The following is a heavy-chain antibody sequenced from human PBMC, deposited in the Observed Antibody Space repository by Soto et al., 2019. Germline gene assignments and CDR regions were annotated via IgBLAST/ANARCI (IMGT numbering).Heavy chain of an antibody. CDR2: ISYDGSNK. CDR1: GFTFSSYA. CDR3: ARAGLGYCSGGSCYFDY. D-gene: IGHD2-15*01. Sequence: QVQLVESGGGVVQPGRSLRLSCAASGFTFSSYAMHWVRLAPGKGLEWVAVISYDGSNKYYADSVKGRFTISRDNSKNTLYLQMNSLRAEDTAVYYCARAGLGYCSGGSCYFDYWGQGTLVTVSS. V-gene: IGHV3-30-3*01. J-gene: IGHJ4*02.